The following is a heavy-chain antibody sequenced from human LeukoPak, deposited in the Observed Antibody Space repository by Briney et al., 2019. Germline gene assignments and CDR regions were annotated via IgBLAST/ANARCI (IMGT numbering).Heavy chain of an antibody. CDR1: GYTFTKYG. D-gene: IGHD6-13*01. Sequence: ASVKVSCKASGYTFTKYGITWVRQAPGQGLEWMGWISTYNGNTNYAQKLQGRVTMTTDTSTSTAYMELRSLISDDAAVYYCARGMVIAAAGTDYYYGMDVWGQGTTVTVSS. J-gene: IGHJ6*02. V-gene: IGHV1-18*01. CDR3: ARGMVIAAAGTDYYYGMDV. CDR2: ISTYNGNT.